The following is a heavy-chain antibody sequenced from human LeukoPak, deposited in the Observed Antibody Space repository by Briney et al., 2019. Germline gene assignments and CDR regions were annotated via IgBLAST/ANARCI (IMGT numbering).Heavy chain of an antibody. V-gene: IGHV4-39*07. CDR3: ARFAFCGSNCWYYFDY. J-gene: IGHJ4*02. CDR1: GGSISSTSYH. Sequence: PSETLSLTCTVSGGSISSTSYHWGWIRQPPGSGLEWLATIYYTGSAYYNPSLKSRLTISVDTSENQFSLKLSSVTAADTAVYYCARFAFCGSNCWYYFDYWGQGTLVTVSS. D-gene: IGHD2-21*02. CDR2: IYYTGSA.